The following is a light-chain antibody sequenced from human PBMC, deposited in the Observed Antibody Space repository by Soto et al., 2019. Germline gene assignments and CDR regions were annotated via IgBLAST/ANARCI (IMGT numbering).Light chain of an antibody. CDR3: CSYAGSYTFIYV. CDR1: SSDVGGYNY. V-gene: IGLV2-11*01. Sequence: QSVLTQPRSVSGSPGQSVTISCTGTSSDVGGYNYVSWYQQHPGKAPKLMIYDVSKRPSGVPDRCSGSKSGNTASLTISGLQAEDEADYYCCSYAGSYTFIYVFGTGTKLTVL. CDR2: DVS. J-gene: IGLJ1*01.